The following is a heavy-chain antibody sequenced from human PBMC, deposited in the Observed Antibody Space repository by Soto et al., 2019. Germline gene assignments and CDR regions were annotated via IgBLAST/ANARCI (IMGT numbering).Heavy chain of an antibody. D-gene: IGHD3-22*01. V-gene: IGHV1-69*12. CDR2: LIPIFGTA. Sequence: QVQLVQSGAEVKKPGSSVKVSCKASGGTFSSYAISWVRQAPGQGLEWMGGLIPIFGTANYAQKFHGRVTITADESTSTAYMELSSLRSEDTAVDYCASSPHYYDSSGYNFQHWGQGTLVTVSS. J-gene: IGHJ1*01. CDR3: ASSPHYYDSSGYNFQH. CDR1: GGTFSSYA.